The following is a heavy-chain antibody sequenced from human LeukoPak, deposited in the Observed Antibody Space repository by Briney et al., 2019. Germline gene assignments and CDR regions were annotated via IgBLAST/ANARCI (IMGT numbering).Heavy chain of an antibody. Sequence: PGGSLRLSCAASGFTFSDYYMSWIRQSPGKGLEWVSYISSSGSTIYYADSVKGRFTISRDNAKNSQYLQMNSLRAEDTAVYYCARDATHFTEYYFHYWGQGTLVTVSS. J-gene: IGHJ4*02. V-gene: IGHV3-11*04. CDR1: GFTFSDYY. CDR2: ISSSGSTI. CDR3: ARDATHFTEYYFHY. D-gene: IGHD2-8*02.